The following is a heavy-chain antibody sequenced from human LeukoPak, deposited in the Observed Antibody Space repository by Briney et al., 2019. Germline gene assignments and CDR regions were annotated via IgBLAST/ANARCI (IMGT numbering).Heavy chain of an antibody. CDR1: GFTFRSYV. Sequence: GGTLRLSCAASGFTFRSYVMSWVRQAPGKGLEWVSTISGSSVTTYYADSVKGRFTISRDNAKNSLYLQMNSLRAEDTAVYYCAELGITMIGGVWGKGTTVTISS. V-gene: IGHV3-23*01. CDR2: ISGSSVTT. CDR3: AELGITMIGGV. D-gene: IGHD3-10*02. J-gene: IGHJ6*04.